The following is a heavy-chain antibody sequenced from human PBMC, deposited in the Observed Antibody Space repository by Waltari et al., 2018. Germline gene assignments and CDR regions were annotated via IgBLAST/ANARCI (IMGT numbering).Heavy chain of an antibody. CDR3: SLFEGMVRGALRGFDP. CDR1: GGSTRSSSYY. Sequence: QLQLQESGPGLVQPSETLPLPCTVPGGSTRSSSYYCGRLRQTPGQGREWIGSTNYSGSTYYNPSLKSRVTISVDTSKTQFSLKLGSVTAADTAVYYCSLFEGMVRGALRGFDPWGQGTLVTVSS. D-gene: IGHD3-10*01. CDR2: TNYSGST. V-gene: IGHV4-39*07. J-gene: IGHJ5*02.